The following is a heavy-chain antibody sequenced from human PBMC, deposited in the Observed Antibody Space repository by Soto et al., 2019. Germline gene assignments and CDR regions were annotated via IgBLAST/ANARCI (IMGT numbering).Heavy chain of an antibody. CDR2: ISYTVDA. CDR1: AGSLSRYY. J-gene: IGHJ4*02. Sequence: SETLSLTCSVSAGSLSRYYWGWVRQSPGEGLQWIAHISYTVDASYNPSLKRRATISLDTSKNQIALRLMSVTAADTAVYYCVGSLMSRAMESFDYWGQGTLVTVSS. D-gene: IGHD5-18*01. CDR3: VGSLMSRAMESFDY. V-gene: IGHV4-59*01.